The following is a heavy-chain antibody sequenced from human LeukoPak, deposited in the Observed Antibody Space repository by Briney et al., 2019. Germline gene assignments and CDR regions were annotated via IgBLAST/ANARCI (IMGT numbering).Heavy chain of an antibody. J-gene: IGHJ6*03. V-gene: IGHV1-2*02. Sequence: AASAKVSCKASGYTFTGYYMHWVRQAPGQGLEWMGWINPNSGGTNYAQKFQGRFTMTRDTSITTAYMELTRLRSDDTAVYYCARGVPGTYYYYYMDDWGKGTTVTVSS. CDR3: ARGVPGTYYYYYMDD. CDR1: GYTFTGYY. D-gene: IGHD2-2*01. CDR2: INPNSGGT.